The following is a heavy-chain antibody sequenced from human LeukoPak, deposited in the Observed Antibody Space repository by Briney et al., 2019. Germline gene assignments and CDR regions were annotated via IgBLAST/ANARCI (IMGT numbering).Heavy chain of an antibody. CDR1: GFTFSSYA. CDR2: ISGSGGST. V-gene: IGHV3-23*01. D-gene: IGHD1-26*01. CDR3: ARGVHSGGYEGYYFDY. J-gene: IGHJ4*02. Sequence: PGGSLRLSCAASGFTFSSYAMSWVRQAPGKGLEWVSAISGSGGSTYYADSVKGRFTISRDNSKNTLYLQMNSLRAEDTAVYYCARGVHSGGYEGYYFDYWGQGTLVTVSS.